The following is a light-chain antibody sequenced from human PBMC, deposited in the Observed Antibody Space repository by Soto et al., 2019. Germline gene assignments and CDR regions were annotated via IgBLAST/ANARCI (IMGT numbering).Light chain of an antibody. J-gene: IGKJ4*02. CDR1: QAIGHY. CDR3: QQHNSYPLT. CDR2: AAS. Sequence: DIQLTQSPSFLSASVGDRVTITCRASQAIGHYFAWYQQRPGTDPNLLISAASTLQSGVPSRFSGSGSGTEFTLTISSLQPADVATYYCQQHNSYPLTFGGGTKVELK. V-gene: IGKV1-9*01.